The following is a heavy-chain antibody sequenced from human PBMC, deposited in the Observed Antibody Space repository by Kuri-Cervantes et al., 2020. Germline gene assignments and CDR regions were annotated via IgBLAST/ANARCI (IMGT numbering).Heavy chain of an antibody. CDR1: GYTFTSYG. D-gene: IGHD4-17*01. J-gene: IGHJ6*03. CDR3: ASCMTTVNYYYYYMDV. Sequence: SVKVSCKASGYTFTSYGISWVRQAPGQGLEWIGGIIPIFGTANYAQKFQGRITITADESTSTAYMELSSLRSEDTAVYYCASCMTTVNYYYYYMDVWGKGTTVTVSS. CDR2: IIPIFGTA. V-gene: IGHV1-69*13.